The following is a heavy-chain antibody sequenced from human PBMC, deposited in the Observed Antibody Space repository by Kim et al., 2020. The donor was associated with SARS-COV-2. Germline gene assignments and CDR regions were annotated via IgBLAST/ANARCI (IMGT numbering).Heavy chain of an antibody. CDR1: GGSISSYY. J-gene: IGHJ6*02. D-gene: IGHD5-12*01. Sequence: SETLSLTCTVSGGSISSYYWSWIRQPPGKGLEWIGYIYYSGSTNYNPSLKSRVTISVDTSKNQFSLKLSSVTAADTAVYYCARDTPRLKEMATEGGHYYYYGMDVWGQGTTVTVSS. V-gene: IGHV4-59*01. CDR3: ARDTPRLKEMATEGGHYYYYGMDV. CDR2: IYYSGST.